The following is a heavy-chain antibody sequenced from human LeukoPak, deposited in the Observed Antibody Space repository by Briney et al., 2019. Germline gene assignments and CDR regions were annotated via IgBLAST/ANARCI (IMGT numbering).Heavy chain of an antibody. CDR3: ARVTGYMVEDYFDF. V-gene: IGHV4-59*01. J-gene: IGHJ4*02. D-gene: IGHD6-13*01. CDR1: GGSISSYY. Sequence: SETLSLTCTVSGGSISSYYWSWIRQPPGKGLEWIGYIYYSGSANYHPSLKSRVTISVDTSKNRFSLRLSSVTAADTAVYYCARVTGYMVEDYFDFWGQGTLVTVSS. CDR2: IYYSGSA.